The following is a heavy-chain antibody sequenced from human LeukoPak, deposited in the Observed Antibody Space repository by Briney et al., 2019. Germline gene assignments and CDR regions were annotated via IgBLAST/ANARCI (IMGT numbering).Heavy chain of an antibody. V-gene: IGHV3-33*01. CDR2: IWYDGGIK. Sequence: GRSLRLSCVASGFSFGFNTYGMQWVRQTPGKGLEWVAVIWYDGGIKYYGDAVKGRFTISRDNSKNMLYLQMNSLRAEDTAVYYCARVLGGDYVGYFDYWGQGTLVTVPS. J-gene: IGHJ4*02. D-gene: IGHD4-17*01. CDR1: GFSFGFNTYG. CDR3: ARVLGGDYVGYFDY.